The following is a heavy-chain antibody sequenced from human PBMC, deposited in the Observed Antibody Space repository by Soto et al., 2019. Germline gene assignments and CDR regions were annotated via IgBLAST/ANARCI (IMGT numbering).Heavy chain of an antibody. CDR1: GGSMTSYY. V-gene: IGHV4-4*07. Sequence: PSETLSLTCTVSGGSMTSYYWTWIRQPAGKGLEWIGRVYSSGGTHYNPSLKSRVTISLDTSKNQFSLRLLSVTDADTAVYFCARGQRFSDWFDPWGQGTWGTVS. CDR2: VYSSGGT. D-gene: IGHD3-3*01. CDR3: ARGQRFSDWFDP. J-gene: IGHJ5*02.